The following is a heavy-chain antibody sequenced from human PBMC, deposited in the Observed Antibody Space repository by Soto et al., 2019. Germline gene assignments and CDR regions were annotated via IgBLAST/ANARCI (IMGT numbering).Heavy chain of an antibody. J-gene: IGHJ4*02. V-gene: IGHV3-30*03. Sequence: QVQLVESGGGVVQPGRTLRLSCAASGFPFSSYGMHWVREAPGKGLEWVAVISYDGSNKYYADSVKGRFTISRDNSASTLYLQMHSLRLEDTALYYCVGGQYYFDYRGQGTLVTVSS. D-gene: IGHD3-10*01. CDR2: ISYDGSNK. CDR1: GFPFSSYG. CDR3: VGGQYYFDY.